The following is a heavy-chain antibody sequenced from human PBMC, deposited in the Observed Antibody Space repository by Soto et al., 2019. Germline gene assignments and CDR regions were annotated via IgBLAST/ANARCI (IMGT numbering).Heavy chain of an antibody. CDR1: GYTFITYG. CDR2: ISPYNGDT. J-gene: IGHJ4*02. CDR3: ATTRSYDSYRPYDY. Sequence: QVQVLQSGAEVKKPGASVKVSCRSSGYTFITYGISWVRQAPGQSLEWLGRISPYNGDTKYAQKLQGRVTLTTDTSTRTGYMELRSLTSDDTAVYYCATTRSYDSYRPYDYWGQGTLVTVSS. V-gene: IGHV1-18*04. D-gene: IGHD3-16*01.